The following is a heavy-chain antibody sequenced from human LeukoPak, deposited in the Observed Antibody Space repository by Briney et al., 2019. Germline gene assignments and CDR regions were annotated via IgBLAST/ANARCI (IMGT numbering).Heavy chain of an antibody. CDR3: ARDSSSWYSYYYYMDV. CDR2: IDPYSGGT. J-gene: IGHJ6*03. CDR1: GYSFTGFY. Sequence: ASVKVSCKASGYSFTGFYMHWLRQAPGQGLEWMGRIDPYSGGTDFAPKFQGRVTMTRDTSISTAYMELSRLRSDDTAVYYCARDSSSWYSYYYYMDVWGKGTTVTVSS. V-gene: IGHV1-2*06. D-gene: IGHD6-13*01.